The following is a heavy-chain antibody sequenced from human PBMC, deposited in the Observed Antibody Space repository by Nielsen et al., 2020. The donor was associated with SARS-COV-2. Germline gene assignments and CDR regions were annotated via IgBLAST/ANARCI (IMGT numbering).Heavy chain of an antibody. CDR3: ARDDDNWGSLAY. CDR1: GYRFTAYS. D-gene: IGHD7-27*01. J-gene: IGHJ4*02. Sequence: ASVKVSCKASGYRFTAYSMHWVRQAPGQGPEWMGRIDPHSGGTTYAQKFQGRVTMTRDTSINTAYMELTRLRSDDTAVYYCARDDDNWGSLAYWGQGTLVTVSS. V-gene: IGHV1-2*06. CDR2: IDPHSGGT.